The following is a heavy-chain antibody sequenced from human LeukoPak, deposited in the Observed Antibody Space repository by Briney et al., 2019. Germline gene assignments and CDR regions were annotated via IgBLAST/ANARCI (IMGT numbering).Heavy chain of an antibody. CDR1: GFTFSTYA. D-gene: IGHD6-13*01. V-gene: IGHV3-23*01. Sequence: GGSLRLSCAASGFTFSTYAMNWVRQDPGKGLEWVSTISGNNIYTFYADSVKGRFTISRDSSKNMLYLQMNSLSNEDAGVYYCGKRGVAAVGTGGCCFDHWGQGTLVTVSS. J-gene: IGHJ4*02. CDR2: ISGNNIYT. CDR3: GKRGVAAVGTGGCCFDH.